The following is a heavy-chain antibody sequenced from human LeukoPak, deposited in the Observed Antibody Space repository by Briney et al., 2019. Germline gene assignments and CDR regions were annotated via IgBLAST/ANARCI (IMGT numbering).Heavy chain of an antibody. V-gene: IGHV6-1*01. CDR2: TYYRSKWHN. Sequence: SQTLSLTCAISGDSVSTNSAAWNWVRQSPSRGLEWLGRTYYRSKWHNDYAVSVKSRISIKPDTSKNQLSLQLNSVTPEDTAVYYCAREGPDAFDIWGQGTMVTASS. J-gene: IGHJ3*02. CDR3: AREGPDAFDI. CDR1: GDSVSTNSAA.